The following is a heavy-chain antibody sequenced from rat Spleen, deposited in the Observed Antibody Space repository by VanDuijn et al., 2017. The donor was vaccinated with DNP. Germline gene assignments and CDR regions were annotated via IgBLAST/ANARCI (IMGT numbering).Heavy chain of an antibody. J-gene: IGHJ2*01. CDR1: GYSITSGY. D-gene: IGHD1-10*01. CDR3: ARSSYNNFPRDYFDY. Sequence: EVQLQESGPGLVKPSQSLSLTCSVTGYSITSGYGWNWIRKFPGNKMEWIGHISYSGSTSYNPSLKSRISITRDTSKNQFFLQLNSVTTEDTATYYCARSSYNNFPRDYFDYWGQGVMVTVSS. V-gene: IGHV3-1*01. CDR2: ISYSGST.